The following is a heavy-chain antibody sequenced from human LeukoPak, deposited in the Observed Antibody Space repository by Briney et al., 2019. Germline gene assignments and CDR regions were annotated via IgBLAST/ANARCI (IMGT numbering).Heavy chain of an antibody. Sequence: GGSLRLSCAASGVTFRNYAMHWVRQAPGEGLEYVSAITGDGGTTYYARSVKDRFTISRDNSKNTLYLQMGSLRAEDMAVYYCARIYYYRGGHYYAYWGQGTLVTVSS. CDR2: ITGDGGTT. CDR3: ARIYYYRGGHYYAY. CDR1: GVTFRNYA. D-gene: IGHD3-22*01. J-gene: IGHJ4*02. V-gene: IGHV3-64*01.